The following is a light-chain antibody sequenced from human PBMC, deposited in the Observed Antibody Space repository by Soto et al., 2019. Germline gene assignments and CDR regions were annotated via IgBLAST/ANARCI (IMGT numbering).Light chain of an antibody. CDR3: AAWDDSLSGVV. CDR1: SSNIGSNY. J-gene: IGLJ2*01. V-gene: IGLV1-47*01. CDR2: RNN. Sequence: QPVLTQPPSASGTPGQRVTISCSGSSSNIGSNYVYWYQQLPGTAPKLLIYRNNQRPSGVPDRFSGSKSGTSASLAIGGLRSEDEADYYCAAWDDSLSGVVFGGGTKRTVL.